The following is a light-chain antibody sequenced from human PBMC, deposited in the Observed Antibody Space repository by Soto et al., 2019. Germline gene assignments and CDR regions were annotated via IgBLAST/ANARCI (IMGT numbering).Light chain of an antibody. Sequence: QSVLTQPPSVSAAPGQKVTISCSGSSSNIGNNYVSWYQQLPGTAPKLLIFEVSNRPSGISSRYSGSKSGNTASLTISGLQAEDEADYYCASYTSSSTSVIFGRGTKLTVL. CDR2: EVS. J-gene: IGLJ2*01. V-gene: IGLV1-51*01. CDR3: ASYTSSSTSVI. CDR1: SSNIGNNY.